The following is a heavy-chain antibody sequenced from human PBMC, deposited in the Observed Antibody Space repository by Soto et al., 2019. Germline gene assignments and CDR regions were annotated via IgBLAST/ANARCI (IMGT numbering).Heavy chain of an antibody. Sequence: GGSLRLSCAASGFTFSNHWMHWVRQAPGKGLVWVSYISTDGTITDYADSVKGQFTISRDTPASTGYMELSSLRSEDTAVYYCAIKSPGANNPFDSWGQGTLVTVSS. CDR3: AIKSPGANNPFDS. V-gene: IGHV3-74*01. J-gene: IGHJ4*02. CDR2: ISTDGTIT. CDR1: GFTFSNHW. D-gene: IGHD2-2*01.